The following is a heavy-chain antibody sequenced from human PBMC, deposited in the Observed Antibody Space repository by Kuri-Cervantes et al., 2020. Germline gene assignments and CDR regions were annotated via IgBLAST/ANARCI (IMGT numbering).Heavy chain of an antibody. Sequence: GGSLRLSCEVSGFTFSSYWMHWVRQVPGKGLVWVSRINSDGSITSYADSVKGRFTISRDNAKSTLYLQMNSLRDEDTAVYYCARVDCRGYTCYVPSHGFDIWGQGTMVTVSS. CDR3: ARVDCRGYTCYVPSHGFDI. D-gene: IGHD2-15*01. CDR1: GFTFSSYW. J-gene: IGHJ3*02. CDR2: INSDGSIT. V-gene: IGHV3-74*01.